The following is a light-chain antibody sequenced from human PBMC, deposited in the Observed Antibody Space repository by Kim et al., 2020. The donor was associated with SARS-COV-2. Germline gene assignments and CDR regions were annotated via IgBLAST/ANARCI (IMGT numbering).Light chain of an antibody. Sequence: SYELTQPPSVSVSPGQTADITCSGDKLRDKYVCWYQHKPGQSPVVVIYQDTRRPSGIPERFSRSKSGNTATLTISGTQAMDEADYYCQAWDSSTYVFGAGTKVTVL. CDR2: QDT. V-gene: IGLV3-1*01. CDR1: KLRDKY. CDR3: QAWDSSTYV. J-gene: IGLJ1*01.